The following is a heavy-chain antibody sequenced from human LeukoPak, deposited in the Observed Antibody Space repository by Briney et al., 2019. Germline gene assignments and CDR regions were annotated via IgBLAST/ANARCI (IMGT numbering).Heavy chain of an antibody. V-gene: IGHV3-7*01. Sequence: GGSLRLSCAASGFTFSSYWMSWVRQAPGKGLEWVANIKQDGSEKYYVDSVKGRFTISRDNAKNSLYLQMNSLRAEDTAVYYCARDPLIVGATPNAFDIWGQGTMVTVSS. CDR2: IKQDGSEK. J-gene: IGHJ3*02. CDR1: GFTFSSYW. D-gene: IGHD1-26*01. CDR3: ARDPLIVGATPNAFDI.